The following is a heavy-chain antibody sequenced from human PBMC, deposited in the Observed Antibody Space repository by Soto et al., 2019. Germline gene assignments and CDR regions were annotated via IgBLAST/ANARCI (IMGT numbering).Heavy chain of an antibody. V-gene: IGHV1-18*01. J-gene: IGHJ4*02. CDR3: ARDQESITDRILQY. Sequence: EASVKVSCKASGDTFASFGFSWVQQAPGQGLEWLGWISAYNGNSHYAQKVRDRVTLTTDTSTNTAYMELRSLTSDDTAVYYCARDQESITDRILQYWGQGTRVTVSS. D-gene: IGHD3-10*01. CDR1: GDTFASFG. CDR2: ISAYNGNS.